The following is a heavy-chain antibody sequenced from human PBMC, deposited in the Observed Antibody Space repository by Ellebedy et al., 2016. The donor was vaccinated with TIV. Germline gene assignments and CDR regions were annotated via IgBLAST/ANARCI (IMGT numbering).Heavy chain of an antibody. CDR3: AKVPVGFCNRPFCFYLDD. J-gene: IGHJ4*02. CDR1: GFTFSSYP. V-gene: IGHV3-30-3*01. D-gene: IGHD2-2*03. Sequence: PGGSLRLSCTVSGFTFSSYPIHWVRLAPGKGLEWVTLISYDGTTEYNADSVKGRFTISRDNSKNTLYLQMNTLRPEDTAVYYCAKVPVGFCNRPFCFYLDDWGQGTLVSVSS. CDR2: ISYDGTTE.